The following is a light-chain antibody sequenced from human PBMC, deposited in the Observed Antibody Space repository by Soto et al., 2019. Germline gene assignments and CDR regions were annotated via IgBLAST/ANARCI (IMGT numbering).Light chain of an antibody. CDR3: QQYNSYSQT. V-gene: IGKV1-27*01. CDR2: GAS. Sequence: DIQMTQSPSSLSASVGERVTITCRPSQGISNSLAWYQQKPGKVPKLLIHGASTLQSGVPSRFSGSGSGTDFTLTISSLQPEDVATYYCQQYNSYSQTFGQGTKVDIK. J-gene: IGKJ1*01. CDR1: QGISNS.